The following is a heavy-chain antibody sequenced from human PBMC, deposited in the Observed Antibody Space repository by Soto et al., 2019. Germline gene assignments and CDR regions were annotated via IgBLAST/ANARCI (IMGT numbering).Heavy chain of an antibody. CDR1: GFTFSSYS. J-gene: IGHJ4*02. Sequence: LRLSCAASGFTFSSYSMNWVRQAPGKGLEWVSSISGNSNYMYYADSVKGRFTISRDNAKNSLYLQMNSLRAEDTAVYYCAREMIGSGSYDYWGQGILVTVSS. V-gene: IGHV3-21*06. CDR2: ISGNSNYM. CDR3: AREMIGSGSYDY. D-gene: IGHD3-10*01.